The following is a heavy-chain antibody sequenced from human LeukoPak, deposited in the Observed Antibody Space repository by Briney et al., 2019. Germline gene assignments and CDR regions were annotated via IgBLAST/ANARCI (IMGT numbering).Heavy chain of an antibody. CDR3: ARVVSRYYYDRSGPSDY. Sequence: ASVKVSCKASGYTFTSYGISWVRRAPGQGPEWMGWISAYNGNTNYAQKLQGRVTMTTDTSTSTAYMELRSLRSDDTAVYYCARVVSRYYYDRSGPSDYWGQGTLVTVSS. D-gene: IGHD3-22*01. CDR1: GYTFTSYG. J-gene: IGHJ4*02. CDR2: ISAYNGNT. V-gene: IGHV1-18*01.